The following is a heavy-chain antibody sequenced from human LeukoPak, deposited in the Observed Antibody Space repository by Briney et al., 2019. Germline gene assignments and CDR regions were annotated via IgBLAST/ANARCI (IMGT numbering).Heavy chain of an antibody. D-gene: IGHD3-22*01. J-gene: IGHJ4*02. CDR3: AKDPHPRYYDSSGYCDY. Sequence: GRSLRLSCAASGFTFSSYGMHWVRQAPGKGLEWVAVISYDGSNKYYADSVKGRFTISRDNSKNTLYLQMNSLRAEDTAVYYCAKDPHPRYYDSSGYCDYWGQGTLVTVSP. V-gene: IGHV3-30*18. CDR2: ISYDGSNK. CDR1: GFTFSSYG.